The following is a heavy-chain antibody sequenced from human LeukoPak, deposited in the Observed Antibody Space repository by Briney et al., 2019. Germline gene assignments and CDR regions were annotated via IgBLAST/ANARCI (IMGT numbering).Heavy chain of an antibody. CDR1: GYTFAGYG. Sequence: ASVKVSCKASGYTFAGYGNSWVRQAPGQGIEWMGWISAHNGNTNYAQKLQDRVTMTTDTSTSTAYMDLRSLRSDDTAVYYCTRDHIAVAGTFDNWGQGTLVTVSS. D-gene: IGHD6-19*01. CDR3: TRDHIAVAGTFDN. J-gene: IGHJ4*02. CDR2: ISAHNGNT. V-gene: IGHV1-18*01.